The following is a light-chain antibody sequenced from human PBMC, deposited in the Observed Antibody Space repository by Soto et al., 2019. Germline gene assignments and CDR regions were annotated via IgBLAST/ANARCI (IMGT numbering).Light chain of an antibody. CDR3: HQYGSSPPVT. V-gene: IGKV3-20*01. J-gene: IGKJ5*01. Sequence: EIVMTQSPATLSVSPWERATLSCRASQSVSSDLAWYHQKPGQAPRLLIYGASSRATGIPDRFSGSGSGTDFTLTISRLEPEDFAMYYCHQYGSSPPVTFGQGTRWRL. CDR2: GAS. CDR1: QSVSSD.